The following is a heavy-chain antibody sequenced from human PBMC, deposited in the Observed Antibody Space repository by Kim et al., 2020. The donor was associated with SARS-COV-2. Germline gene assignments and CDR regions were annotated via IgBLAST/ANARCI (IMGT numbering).Heavy chain of an antibody. CDR1: GGSFSGYY. Sequence: SETLSLTCAVYGGSFSGYYWSWIRQPPGKGLEWIGEINHSGSTNYNPSLKSRVTISVDTSKNQFSLKLSSVTAADTAVYYCARDPRDGYNSRYPFDPWGQGTLVTVSS. CDR2: INHSGST. V-gene: IGHV4-34*01. CDR3: ARDPRDGYNSRYPFDP. J-gene: IGHJ5*02. D-gene: IGHD1-1*01.